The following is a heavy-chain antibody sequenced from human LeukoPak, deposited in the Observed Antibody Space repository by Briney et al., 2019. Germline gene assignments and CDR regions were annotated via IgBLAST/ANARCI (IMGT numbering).Heavy chain of an antibody. Sequence: GRSLRLSCAASAFTLSSYEMKWVRQDPGKGLGCVSYISSSGSTINYADSVEGRLTISRDTAKNSLYLRIDSLTAKDTAVYYWARERPFSSGYYRSAAFDIWGQGTMVTVSS. CDR3: ARERPFSSGYYRSAAFDI. D-gene: IGHD3-22*01. V-gene: IGHV3-48*03. CDR1: AFTLSSYE. J-gene: IGHJ3*02. CDR2: ISSSGSTI.